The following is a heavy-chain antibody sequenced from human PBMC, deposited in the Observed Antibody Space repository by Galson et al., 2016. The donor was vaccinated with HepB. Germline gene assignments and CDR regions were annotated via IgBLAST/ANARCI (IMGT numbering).Heavy chain of an antibody. V-gene: IGHV3-30-3*01. CDR2: MSYDGSNR. J-gene: IGHJ4*02. CDR1: GFTFNNYA. D-gene: IGHD5-12*01. CDR3: VRVDIVATAPFDS. Sequence: SLRLSCAASGFTFNNYAMHWVRQAPGKGLERVAVMSYDGSNRFYADSVKGRFTISRDNSNNTLFLQMNSLRAEDTAVYYCVRVDIVATAPFDSWGQGTLVTVSS.